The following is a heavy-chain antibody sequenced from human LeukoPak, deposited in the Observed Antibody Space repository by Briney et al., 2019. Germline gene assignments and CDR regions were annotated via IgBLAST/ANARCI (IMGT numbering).Heavy chain of an antibody. CDR2: INPKRGGT. J-gene: IGHJ4*02. CDR1: GGTFSSYT. CDR3: ARDQNGADY. V-gene: IGHV1-2*02. D-gene: IGHD2-8*01. Sequence: ASVKVSCKASGGTFSSYTISWVRQAPGQGLEWMGWINPKRGGTNYPQRFQGRVTMTRDTSVSTAYMELSRLTSDDTAVYYCARDQNGADYWGQGTLVTVSS.